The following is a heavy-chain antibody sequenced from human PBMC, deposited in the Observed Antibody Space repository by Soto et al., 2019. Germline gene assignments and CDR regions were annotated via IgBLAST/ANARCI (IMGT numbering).Heavy chain of an antibody. CDR2: ILYDGSNK. Sequence: ESGGGVVQPGRSLRLSCAASGFTFSSYGMHWVRQAPGKGLEWVAVILYDGSNKYYADSVKGRFTISRDNSKNTLYLQMSSLRADDTAVYYCARHSVAGSDPYRGWFDPWGQGTLVTVSS. CDR3: ARHSVAGSDPYRGWFDP. CDR1: GFTFSSYG. D-gene: IGHD6-19*01. V-gene: IGHV3-33*01. J-gene: IGHJ5*02.